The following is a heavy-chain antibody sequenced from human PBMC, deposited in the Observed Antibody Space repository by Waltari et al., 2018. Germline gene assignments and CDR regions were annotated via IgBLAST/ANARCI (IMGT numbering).Heavy chain of an antibody. CDR2: MYYSGST. D-gene: IGHD3-22*01. CDR3: ARQDYYYVKGYFDL. Sequence: QLQLQESGPGLVKPSETLSLTCVVSVGSLISAASYWGWVRQPPGKGLEFIGSMYYSGSTYYNPSLKSRVTISVDTSQNQFSLRLSSVTAADTAVYYCARQDYYYVKGYFDLWGRGTLVTVSS. CDR1: VGSLISAASY. V-gene: IGHV4-39*01. J-gene: IGHJ2*01.